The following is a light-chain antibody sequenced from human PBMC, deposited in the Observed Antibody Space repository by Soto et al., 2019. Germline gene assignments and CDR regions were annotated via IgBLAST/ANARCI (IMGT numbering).Light chain of an antibody. V-gene: IGKV3-20*01. J-gene: IGKJ1*01. CDR3: QQYNTSPRK. CDR1: QSVGSNL. CDR2: GAS. Sequence: ENVLTQSPDTLSLSPGERATLSFMASQSVGSNLLAWYQQKRGQAPRLLIYGASNRATGIPDRFSGSGSGTDFTLTISRLEPEDFAVHYCQQYNTSPRKCGQGTKGDIK.